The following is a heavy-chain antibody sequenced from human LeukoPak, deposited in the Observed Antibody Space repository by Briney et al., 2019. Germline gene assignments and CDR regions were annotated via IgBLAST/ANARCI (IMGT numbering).Heavy chain of an antibody. Sequence: SETLSLTCAVYGGSFSGYYWSWIRQPPGKGLEWIGEINHSGSTNYNPSLKSRVTISVDTSKNQFSPKLSSVTAADTAVYYCARGPLRREDYWGQGTLVTVSS. CDR1: GGSFSGYY. V-gene: IGHV4-34*01. CDR3: ARGPLRREDY. D-gene: IGHD5-12*01. CDR2: INHSGST. J-gene: IGHJ4*02.